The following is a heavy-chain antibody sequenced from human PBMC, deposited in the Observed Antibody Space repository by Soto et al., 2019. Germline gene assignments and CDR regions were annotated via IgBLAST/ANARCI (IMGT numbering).Heavy chain of an antibody. Sequence: GESLKISCKGSGYSFTSYWIGWVRQMPGKGLEWMGIIYPCDSDTRYSPSFQGQVTISADKSISTAYLQWSSLKASDTAMYYCARLLWSGYSMRYFDYWGQGTLVTVSS. CDR1: GYSFTSYW. J-gene: IGHJ4*02. CDR3: ARLLWSGYSMRYFDY. V-gene: IGHV5-51*01. D-gene: IGHD3-3*01. CDR2: IYPCDSDT.